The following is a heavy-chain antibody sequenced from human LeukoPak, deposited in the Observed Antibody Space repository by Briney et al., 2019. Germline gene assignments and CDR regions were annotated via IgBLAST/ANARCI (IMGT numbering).Heavy chain of an antibody. Sequence: PSETLSLTCTVSGDSITSYYWNWVRQPPGKGLEWIGYIHYTGKNYYNPSLKSRVTMSVDMSKSQFSLKLSSVTAADTAVYYCAKTLRWSGSGWHYFDYWGQGTLVTVSS. CDR1: GDSITSYY. CDR3: AKTLRWSGSGWHYFDY. V-gene: IGHV4-59*01. J-gene: IGHJ4*02. D-gene: IGHD6-19*01. CDR2: IHYTGKN.